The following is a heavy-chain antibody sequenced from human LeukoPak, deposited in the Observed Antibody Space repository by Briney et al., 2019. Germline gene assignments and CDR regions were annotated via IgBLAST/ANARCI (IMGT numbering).Heavy chain of an antibody. V-gene: IGHV3-30-3*01. CDR3: ARDRGFCSGTSCYGEFDY. J-gene: IGHJ4*02. CDR1: GFIFSNYA. D-gene: IGHD2-15*01. CDR2: ISYDGSNK. Sequence: PGGSLRLSCAASGFIFSNYAMHWVRQAPGKGLEWVAVISYDGSNKYYADSVRGRFTISRDNSKNMEYLQMNSLRAEDTAVYYCARDRGFCSGTSCYGEFDYWGQGTLVTVSS.